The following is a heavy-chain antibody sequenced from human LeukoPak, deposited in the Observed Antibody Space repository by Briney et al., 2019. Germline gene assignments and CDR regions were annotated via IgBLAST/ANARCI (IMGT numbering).Heavy chain of an antibody. CDR2: ISGSGGSI. D-gene: IGHD5-18*01. V-gene: IGHV3-23*01. CDR3: AKWGYSYGPGDY. CDR1: GFTFSSYS. Sequence: GGSLRLSCAASGFTFSSYSMNWVRQAPGKGLEWVSAISGSGGSIYYADSVKGRFTISRDNSKNTLYLQMNSLKSEDTAVYYFAKWGYSYGPGDYWGQGTLVTVSS. J-gene: IGHJ4*02.